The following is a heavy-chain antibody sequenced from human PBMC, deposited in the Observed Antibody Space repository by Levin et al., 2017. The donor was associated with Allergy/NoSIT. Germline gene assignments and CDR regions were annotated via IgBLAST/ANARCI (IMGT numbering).Heavy chain of an antibody. D-gene: IGHD6-6*01. Sequence: PSETLSLTCTVSGGSISSSSYYWGWIRQPPGKGLEWIGSIYYSGSTYYNPSLKSRVTISVDTSKNQFSLKLSSVTAADTAVYYCARLPSGSIAAYLFGAYYFDYWGQGTLVTVSS. J-gene: IGHJ4*02. V-gene: IGHV4-39*01. CDR3: ARLPSGSIAAYLFGAYYFDY. CDR1: GGSISSSSYY. CDR2: IYYSGST.